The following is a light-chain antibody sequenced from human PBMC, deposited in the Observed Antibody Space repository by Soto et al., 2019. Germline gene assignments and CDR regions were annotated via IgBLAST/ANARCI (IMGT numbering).Light chain of an antibody. CDR3: QQANSFPIT. Sequence: DIQMTQSPSSVSASVGDRVTITCRASQGISSWLAWYQRKPGKAPKLLIYAASSLQSGVPSRFSGSGSATVFTLTISSLQPEDFATYYCQQANSFPITFGQGTRLEIK. CDR1: QGISSW. V-gene: IGKV1D-12*01. J-gene: IGKJ5*01. CDR2: AAS.